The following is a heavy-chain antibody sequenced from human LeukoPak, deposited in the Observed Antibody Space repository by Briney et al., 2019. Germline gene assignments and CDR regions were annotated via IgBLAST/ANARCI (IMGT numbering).Heavy chain of an antibody. V-gene: IGHV3-74*01. CDR2: INSDGSST. J-gene: IGHJ4*02. CDR3: ARDGYYYDSSGYYRTFDY. Sequence: GGSLRLSCAASGFTFSSYWRHWVRQAPGKGLVWVSRINSDGSSTSYADSVKGRFTISRDNAKNTLYLQMNSLRAEDTAVYYCARDGYYYDSSGYYRTFDYWGQGTLVTVSS. D-gene: IGHD3-22*01. CDR1: GFTFSSYW.